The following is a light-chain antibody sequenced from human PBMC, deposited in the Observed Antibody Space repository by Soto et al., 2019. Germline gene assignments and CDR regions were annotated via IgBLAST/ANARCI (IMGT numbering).Light chain of an antibody. J-gene: IGKJ4*01. V-gene: IGKV1-8*01. CDR2: AAS. CDR3: QQYYSYPKT. Sequence: AIRMTQSPSSFSASKGDRVTITCRASQGISSYLAWYQQKPGKAPKLLIYAASTLQSGVPSRFSGSGSGTDFTLTISCLQSEDFATYYCQQYYSYPKTFGGGSKVDIK. CDR1: QGISSY.